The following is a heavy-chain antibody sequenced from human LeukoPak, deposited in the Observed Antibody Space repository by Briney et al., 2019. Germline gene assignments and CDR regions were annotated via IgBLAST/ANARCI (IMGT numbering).Heavy chain of an antibody. CDR2: INSDGSST. CDR1: GFTVSSSY. V-gene: IGHV3-74*03. D-gene: IGHD3-16*02. J-gene: IGHJ4*02. CDR3: VRGYTIGPGGY. Sequence: GGSLRLSCAASGFTVSSSYMSWVRRAPGKGLVWVSRINSDGSSTTYADSVKGRFTISRDNAKNTLHLQMNSLRVEDTAVYYCVRGYTIGPGGYWGQGTLVTVSS.